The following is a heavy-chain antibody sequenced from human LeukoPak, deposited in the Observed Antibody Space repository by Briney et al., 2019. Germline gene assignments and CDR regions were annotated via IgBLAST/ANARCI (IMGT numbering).Heavy chain of an antibody. CDR1: GGSFSGYY. V-gene: IGHV4-34*01. D-gene: IGHD5-24*01. Sequence: PSETLSLTCAVYGGSFSGYYWSWIRQPPGKGLEWIGEINHSGSTNYNPSLKSRVTISVDTSKNQSSLKLSSVTAADTAVYYCARSDGYLLDYWGQGTLVTVSS. CDR2: INHSGST. CDR3: ARSDGYLLDY. J-gene: IGHJ4*02.